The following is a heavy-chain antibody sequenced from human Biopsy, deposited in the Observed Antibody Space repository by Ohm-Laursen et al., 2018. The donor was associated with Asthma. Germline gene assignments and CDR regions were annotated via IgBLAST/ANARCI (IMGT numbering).Heavy chain of an antibody. CDR2: IYSGGTS. D-gene: IGHD6-19*01. CDR1: GFTVSRDH. CDR3: ARGDSSGWSHYYFDY. J-gene: IGHJ4*02. Sequence: LRLSCAASGFTVSRDHMFWVRQAPGKGLEWVSVIYSGGTSHTADSVRGRFTISRDFSKNTLHLQMHSLRVEDTAVYYCARGDSSGWSHYYFDYWGQGTLVTVSS. V-gene: IGHV3-53*01.